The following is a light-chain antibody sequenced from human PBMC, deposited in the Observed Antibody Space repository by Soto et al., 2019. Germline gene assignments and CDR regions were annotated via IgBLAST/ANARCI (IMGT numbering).Light chain of an antibody. CDR2: EVN. J-gene: IGLJ2*01. CDR1: STDVGDYKY. V-gene: IGLV2-8*01. Sequence: QSALTQPPSASGSPGQSVTISCTGTSTDVGDYKYVFWYQQHPGKAPKLLIYEVNKRPSGVPDRFSGSKSGNTASLTVSGLQADDEADYSCSSLAGGTLVFGGGTKLTVL. CDR3: SSLAGGTLV.